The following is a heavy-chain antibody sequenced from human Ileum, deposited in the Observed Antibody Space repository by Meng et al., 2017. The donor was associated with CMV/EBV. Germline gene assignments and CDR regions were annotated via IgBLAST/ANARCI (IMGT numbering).Heavy chain of an antibody. Sequence: STFTSYEINWVRQATGQGLEWMGWINPNSGNTGYAQKFQGRVTITRNTSISTAYMELSSLRSEDTAVYYCARGYSSSPQYYYGMDVWGQGTTVTVSS. CDR2: INPNSGNT. CDR1: STFTSYE. D-gene: IGHD6-6*01. CDR3: ARGYSSSPQYYYGMDV. J-gene: IGHJ6*02. V-gene: IGHV1-8*03.